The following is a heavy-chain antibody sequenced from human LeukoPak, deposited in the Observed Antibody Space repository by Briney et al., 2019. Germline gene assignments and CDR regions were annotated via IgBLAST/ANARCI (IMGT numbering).Heavy chain of an antibody. J-gene: IGHJ4*02. Sequence: PGGSLRLSCAASGFTLRSYSMSWVRQAPGKGLEWVSSINWGSNHIYYADVVQGRFTISRDKAKNSLYLQMNSLRDDDTAVYYCARSGSYGSGNGWGQGTLVTVSS. V-gene: IGHV3-21*06. CDR3: ARSGSYGSGNG. D-gene: IGHD3-10*01. CDR2: INWGSNHI. CDR1: GFTLRSYS.